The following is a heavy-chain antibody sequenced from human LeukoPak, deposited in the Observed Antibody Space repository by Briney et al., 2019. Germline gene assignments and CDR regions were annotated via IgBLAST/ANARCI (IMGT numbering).Heavy chain of an antibody. Sequence: GASVKVSCKASGYTFTGYYMHWVRQAPGQGLEWMGIINPSGGSTSYVQKFQGRVTMTRDTSTRTVYMELSSLRSEDTAVYYCARGGGIAAAGPTFDYWGQGTLVTVSS. CDR1: GYTFTGYY. D-gene: IGHD6-13*01. J-gene: IGHJ4*02. V-gene: IGHV1-46*01. CDR3: ARGGGIAAAGPTFDY. CDR2: INPSGGST.